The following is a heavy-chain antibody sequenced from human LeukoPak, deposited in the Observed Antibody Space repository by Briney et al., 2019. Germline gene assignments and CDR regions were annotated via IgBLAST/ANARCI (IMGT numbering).Heavy chain of an antibody. CDR1: TGYY. CDR3: AREGRAGSSGWFGAFDI. J-gene: IGHJ3*02. Sequence: GASVKVSCKTSTGYYMHWVRQAPGQRLEYMGWIHPNSGASKSVPKFQGRVTMTRDTSINTDYVELSSLTSDDTAMYYCAREGRAGSSGWFGAFDIWGQGTMVIVSS. CDR2: IHPNSGAS. D-gene: IGHD6-13*01. V-gene: IGHV1-2*02.